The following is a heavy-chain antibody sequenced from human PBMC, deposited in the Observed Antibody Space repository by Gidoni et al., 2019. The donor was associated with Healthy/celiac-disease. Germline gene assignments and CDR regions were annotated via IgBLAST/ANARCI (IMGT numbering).Heavy chain of an antibody. J-gene: IGHJ3*02. CDR1: GFTVISNY. D-gene: IGHD3-22*01. CDR3: ASRTYYYDSSGPDDAFDI. CDR2: IYSGCST. V-gene: IGHV3-53*01. Sequence: EVQLVESGGGLIQPGGSLRLSCAASGFTVISNYMSWVRQAPGKGLEWVSVIYSGCSTYYADSVKGRFTISRDNSKNTLYLQMNSLRAEDTAVYYCASRTYYYDSSGPDDAFDIWGQGTMVTVSS.